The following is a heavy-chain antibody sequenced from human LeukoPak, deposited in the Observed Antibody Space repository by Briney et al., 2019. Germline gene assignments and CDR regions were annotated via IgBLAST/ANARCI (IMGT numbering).Heavy chain of an antibody. Sequence: PSETLSLTCTVSGGSISSSSYYWGWIRQPPGKGLEWIGTIYYSGSTYYNPSLKSRVTIFVDTSKNQFSLKLSSVTAADTAVYYCARVISSRTRPALGAFDIWGQGTMVTVSS. CDR1: GGSISSSSYY. CDR2: IYYSGST. J-gene: IGHJ3*02. V-gene: IGHV4-39*01. D-gene: IGHD3-10*01. CDR3: ARVISSRTRPALGAFDI.